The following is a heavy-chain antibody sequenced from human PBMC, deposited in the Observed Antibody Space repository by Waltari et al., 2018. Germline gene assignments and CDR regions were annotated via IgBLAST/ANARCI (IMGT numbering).Heavy chain of an antibody. CDR2: ISYDGSDL. CDR1: GYNFSSVG. J-gene: IGHJ5*02. V-gene: IGHV3-30*03. CDR3: VISTRFDP. Sequence: VQVVESGGGVVQPGKSLRLSGVGSGYNFSSVGIHWVRQTPVKGLEWIALISYDGSDLYYADSVKGRFTISRDISQNTVYLQMNSLRTEDTAIYYCVISTRFDPWGQGTLVSVSS. D-gene: IGHD3-3*02.